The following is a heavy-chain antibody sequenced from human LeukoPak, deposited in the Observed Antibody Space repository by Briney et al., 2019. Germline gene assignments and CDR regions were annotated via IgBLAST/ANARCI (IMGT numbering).Heavy chain of an antibody. V-gene: IGHV1-8*01. CDR1: GYTFISYD. J-gene: IGHJ6*03. CDR2: MTPNSGNT. Sequence: ASVKVSCKASGYTFISYDINWVRQVTGQGLEWMGWMTPNSGNTGYAQKFQGRVTITRNTSISTAFMELSSLRSEATAVYYCARRAVGNSYYYSMDVWGKGTTVTVSS. CDR3: ARRAVGNSYYYSMDV. D-gene: IGHD6-19*01.